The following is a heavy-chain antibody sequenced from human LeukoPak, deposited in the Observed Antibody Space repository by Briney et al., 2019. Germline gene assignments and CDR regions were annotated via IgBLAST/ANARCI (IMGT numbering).Heavy chain of an antibody. D-gene: IGHD2-2*01. CDR2: VYNSGST. CDR1: GDSISSYY. J-gene: IGHJ6*02. CDR3: ARVTIVPAAMPGNYYYYGMDV. V-gene: IGHV4-59*01. Sequence: SETLSLTCTVSGDSISSYYWTWIRQPPGKGLEWIGYVYNSGSTDYNPSLKSRVTISVNTSKNQFSLRLNSVTAADTAVYYCARVTIVPAAMPGNYYYYGMDVWGQGTTVTVSS.